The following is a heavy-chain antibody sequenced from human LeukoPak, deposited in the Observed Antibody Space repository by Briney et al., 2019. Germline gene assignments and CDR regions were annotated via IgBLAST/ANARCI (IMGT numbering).Heavy chain of an antibody. CDR3: ARDLTVTDYYYYGMDV. D-gene: IGHD4-11*01. Sequence: GGSLRLSCAASGFTFSSYAIHWVRQAPGKGLEWVAVISYDGSNKYYADSVKGRFTISRDNSKNTLYLQMNSLRTEDTAVYYCARDLTVTDYYYYGMDVWGQGTTVTVSS. CDR2: ISYDGSNK. J-gene: IGHJ6*02. V-gene: IGHV3-30-3*01. CDR1: GFTFSSYA.